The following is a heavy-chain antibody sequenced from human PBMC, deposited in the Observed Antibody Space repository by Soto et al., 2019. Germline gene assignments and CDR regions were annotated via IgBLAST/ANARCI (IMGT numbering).Heavy chain of an antibody. CDR1: GFTFSSYA. J-gene: IGHJ4*02. CDR2: ISGSGGST. Sequence: GGSLRLSCAASGFTFSSYAMSWVRQAPGKGLEWVSAISGSGGSTYYADSVKGRFTISRDNSKNTLYLQMNSLRAEDTAVYYCAKDGSDPLLWFGEPRGYWGQGTLVTVSS. D-gene: IGHD3-10*01. V-gene: IGHV3-23*01. CDR3: AKDGSDPLLWFGEPRGY.